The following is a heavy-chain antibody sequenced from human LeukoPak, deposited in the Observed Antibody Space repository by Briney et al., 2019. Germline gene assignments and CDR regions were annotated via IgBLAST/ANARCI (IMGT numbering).Heavy chain of an antibody. CDR1: GGSISSYY. Sequence: SETLSLTCTASGGSISSYYWSWIRQPPGKGLEWIGYIYYSGTTNYNPSLKSRVTISVDTSKNQFSLKLSSVTAADTAVYYCARGVYIAAAQYAYWGQGTLATVSS. J-gene: IGHJ4*02. V-gene: IGHV4-59*01. CDR3: ARGVYIAAAQYAY. D-gene: IGHD6-13*01. CDR2: IYYSGTT.